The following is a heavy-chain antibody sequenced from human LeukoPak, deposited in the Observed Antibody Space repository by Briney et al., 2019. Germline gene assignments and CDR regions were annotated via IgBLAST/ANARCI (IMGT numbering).Heavy chain of an antibody. Sequence: GGSLRLSCAASGFTFSSYWMAWVRQAPGKGLEWVANIKGDESARHQADSVKGRFTISRDNTRNSLYLQMSNLRGDDTAVYYCARDVVGSLDYWGQGTLVTVSS. CDR2: IKGDESAR. J-gene: IGHJ4*02. V-gene: IGHV3-7*01. D-gene: IGHD1-26*01. CDR1: GFTFSSYW. CDR3: ARDVVGSLDY.